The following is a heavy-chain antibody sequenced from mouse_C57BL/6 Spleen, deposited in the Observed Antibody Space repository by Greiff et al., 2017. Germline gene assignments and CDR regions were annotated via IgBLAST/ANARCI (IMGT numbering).Heavy chain of an antibody. D-gene: IGHD1-1*01. Sequence: VQLQQPGAELVKPGASVKLSCKASGYTFTSYWMHWVKQRPGQGLEWIGMIHPNSGSTNYNEKFKSKATLTVDKSSSTAYMQLSSLTSEDSAVYYCARSYYYGSRPYYFDYWGQGTTLTVSS. V-gene: IGHV1-64*01. CDR3: ARSYYYGSRPYYFDY. CDR2: IHPNSGST. J-gene: IGHJ2*01. CDR1: GYTFTSYW.